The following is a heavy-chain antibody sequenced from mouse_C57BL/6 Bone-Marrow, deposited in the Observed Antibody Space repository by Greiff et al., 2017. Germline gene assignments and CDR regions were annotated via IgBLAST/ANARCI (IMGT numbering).Heavy chain of an antibody. Sequence: QVQLQQSGAELVRPGTSVKLSCKASGYAFTSYWMHWVKQRPGQGLEWIGVIDPSDSYTNYNQKFKGKATLTVDTSSSTACMQLSSLTSEDSAVYYCARYSSWFAYWGQGTLVTVSA. J-gene: IGHJ3*01. CDR2: IDPSDSYT. V-gene: IGHV1-59*01. CDR3: ARYSSWFAY. CDR1: GYAFTSYW.